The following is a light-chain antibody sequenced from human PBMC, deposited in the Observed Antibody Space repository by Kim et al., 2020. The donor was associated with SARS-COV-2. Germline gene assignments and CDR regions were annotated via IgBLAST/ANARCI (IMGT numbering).Light chain of an antibody. CDR2: GKD. CDR1: TLRRYY. V-gene: IGLV3-19*01. CDR3: ASRDSSGNLWV. Sequence: AWGQTVRITCQGATLRRYYVSWYQEKPGQAPVVVIYGKDNRPSGIPDRFSGSRSRNTASLIITGAQAQDEADYYCASRDSSGNLWVFGGGTQLTVL. J-gene: IGLJ3*02.